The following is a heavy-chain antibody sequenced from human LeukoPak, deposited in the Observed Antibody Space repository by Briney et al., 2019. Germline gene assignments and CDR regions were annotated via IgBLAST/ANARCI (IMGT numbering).Heavy chain of an antibody. J-gene: IGHJ6*03. Sequence: PGGSLRLSCAASGFTFSTYSMNWVRQAPGKGLEWVSSITTTSTYIYYADSVEGRFTISRDNAKHSLYLQMNSLRAEDTAVYYCARAISRDRYCSSTSCYYYYMDVWGIGTTVTVSS. CDR3: ARAISRDRYCSSTSCYYYYMDV. V-gene: IGHV3-21*01. CDR2: ITTTSTYI. D-gene: IGHD2-2*01. CDR1: GFTFSTYS.